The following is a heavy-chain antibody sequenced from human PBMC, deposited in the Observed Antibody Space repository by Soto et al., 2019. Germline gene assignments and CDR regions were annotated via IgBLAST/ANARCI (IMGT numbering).Heavy chain of an antibody. V-gene: IGHV3-21*02. Sequence: EVQLVESGGGLVKPGGSLRLSCAASGFIFTSYTMNWVRRAPGKGLEWVSSISSSSTNIHYADSVKGRFTISRDNAKKSLYLQMNRLRAEDTAVYYCARGPLYYFGYCGQGTLVTVSS. J-gene: IGHJ4*02. CDR1: GFIFTSYT. CDR2: ISSSSTNI. CDR3: ARGPLYYFGY.